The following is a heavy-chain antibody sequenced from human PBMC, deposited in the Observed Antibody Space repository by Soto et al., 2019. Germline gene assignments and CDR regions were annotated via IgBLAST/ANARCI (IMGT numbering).Heavy chain of an antibody. CDR2: INPSNSTT. Sequence: EASVKVSCKASGYTFTSYYMHWVRQAPGQGLEWMGIINPSNSTTYYNPSLKSRLTMALDTSKNQFSLQLSSVTAADTAVYYCVRGNYAPLPRYWGQGTLVT. CDR1: GYTFTSYY. V-gene: IGHV1-46*01. J-gene: IGHJ4*02. D-gene: IGHD3-16*01. CDR3: VRGNYAPLPRY.